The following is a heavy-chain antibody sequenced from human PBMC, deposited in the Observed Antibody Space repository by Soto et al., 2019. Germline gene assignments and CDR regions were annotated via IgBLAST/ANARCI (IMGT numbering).Heavy chain of an antibody. CDR3: ARSIAAAGTLHYYGMDV. Sequence: GSLRLSCAASGFTFSSYWMSWVRQAPGKGLEWVANIKQDGSEKYYVDSVKGRFTISRDNAKNSLYLQMNSLRAEDTAVYYCARSIAAAGTLHYYGMDVWGQGTTVTVS. CDR2: IKQDGSEK. CDR1: GFTFSSYW. J-gene: IGHJ6*02. D-gene: IGHD6-13*01. V-gene: IGHV3-7*01.